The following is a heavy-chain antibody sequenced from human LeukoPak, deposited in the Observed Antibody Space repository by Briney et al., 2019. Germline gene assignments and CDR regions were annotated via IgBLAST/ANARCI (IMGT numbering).Heavy chain of an antibody. V-gene: IGHV4-61*01. CDR1: GGSVSSGSYY. J-gene: IGHJ5*02. D-gene: IGHD3-10*01. Sequence: PSETLSLTCTVSGGSVSSGSYYWSWIRQPPGKGLEWTGYIYYSGSTNYNPSLKSRVTISVDTSKNQFSLKLSSVTAADTAVYYCATSVSYGSGVTNWFDPWGQGTLVTVSS. CDR2: IYYSGST. CDR3: ATSVSYGSGVTNWFDP.